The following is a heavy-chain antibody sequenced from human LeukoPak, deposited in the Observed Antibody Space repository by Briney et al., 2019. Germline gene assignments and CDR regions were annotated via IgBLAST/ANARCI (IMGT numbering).Heavy chain of an antibody. V-gene: IGHV3-23*01. D-gene: IGHD3-22*01. CDR2: IDYSGGST. CDR1: GFTLSSYE. J-gene: IGHJ4*02. Sequence: PGGSLRLSCTASGFTLSSYEMSWIRQAPGKGLEWVSSIDYSGGSTYYADSVKGRFTISRDNSKNTLYLQMNSLRAEDTAVYYCARALDSSGYYSFKDYSFDYWGQGTLVTVSS. CDR3: ARALDSSGYYSFKDYSFDY.